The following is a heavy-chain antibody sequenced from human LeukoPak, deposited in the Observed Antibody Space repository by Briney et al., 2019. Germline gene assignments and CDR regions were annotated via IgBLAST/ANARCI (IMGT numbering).Heavy chain of an antibody. CDR3: AKSTYSSGSYYRFDY. J-gene: IGHJ4*02. D-gene: IGHD3-10*01. CDR1: GYTLTELS. Sequence: GASVKVSCKVSGYTLTELSMHCVRQAPGKGLEWMGGFDPEDGETIYAQKFQGRVTMTEDTSTDTAYMELSSLRSEDTAVYYCAKSTYSSGSYYRFDYWGQGTLVTVSS. V-gene: IGHV1-24*01. CDR2: FDPEDGET.